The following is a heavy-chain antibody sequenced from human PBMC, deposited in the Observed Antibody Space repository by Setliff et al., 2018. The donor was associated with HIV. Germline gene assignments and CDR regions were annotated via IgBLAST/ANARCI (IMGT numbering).Heavy chain of an antibody. D-gene: IGHD2-2*01. CDR3: AKDTCDTPSCYAGPRFVY. J-gene: IGHJ4*02. V-gene: IGHV3-11*04. CDR2: ISLNSGNSI. CDR1: GFTFSDYY. Sequence: PGGSLRLSCAASGFTFSDYYMTWIRQAPGKGLEWVAHISLNSGNSIYYADSVKGRFTISRDNAKNSLYLQMNSLRAEDTAVYYCAKDTCDTPSCYAGPRFVYWGQGNLVTVSS.